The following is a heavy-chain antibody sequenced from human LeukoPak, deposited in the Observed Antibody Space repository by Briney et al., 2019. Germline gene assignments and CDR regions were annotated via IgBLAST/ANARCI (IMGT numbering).Heavy chain of an antibody. CDR2: LSGSGITT. Sequence: PGGSLRLSCAASGFTFSNSAMSWVRQAPGKGLEWVSTLSGSGITTYYADSVKGRFTISIDNSKNTLYLQMNSLRAEDTAVYYCAKGIYSSGWSYFDYWGHGTLVTVSS. V-gene: IGHV3-23*01. CDR1: GFTFSNSA. J-gene: IGHJ4*01. CDR3: AKGIYSSGWSYFDY. D-gene: IGHD6-19*01.